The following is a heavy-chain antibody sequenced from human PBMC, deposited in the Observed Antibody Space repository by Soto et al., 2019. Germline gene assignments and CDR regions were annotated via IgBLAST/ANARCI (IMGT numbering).Heavy chain of an antibody. J-gene: IGHJ4*02. Sequence: QLQLQESGPRLVKPSETLSLTCTVSGGSISSYYWRWIRQSPRRGLEWIGFVHYSGTTNYNPSLKSRVAMSLDSSRRQFSLTLNSVTTADTAVYYCARGSALIYGDYPGAGYFDFWGQGILVTVSS. CDR1: GGSISSYY. D-gene: IGHD4-17*01. V-gene: IGHV4-59*01. CDR2: VHYSGTT. CDR3: ARGSALIYGDYPGAGYFDF.